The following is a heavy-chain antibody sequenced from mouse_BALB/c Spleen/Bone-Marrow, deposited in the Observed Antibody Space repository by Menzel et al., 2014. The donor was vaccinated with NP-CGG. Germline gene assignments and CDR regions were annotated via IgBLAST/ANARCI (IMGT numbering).Heavy chain of an antibody. Sequence: VQLQQSGPELVKPGASVKISCKASGYTFTDHNMHWVKQSHGKSLEWIGYIYPYNGGTAYNQKFKSKATLTADNSSSTAYMELRSLTSEDSAVYYCSSPYGNYGAWFAYWGQGTLVTVSA. D-gene: IGHD2-1*01. CDR2: IYPYNGGT. CDR3: SSPYGNYGAWFAY. CDR1: GYTFTDHN. V-gene: IGHV1S29*02. J-gene: IGHJ3*01.